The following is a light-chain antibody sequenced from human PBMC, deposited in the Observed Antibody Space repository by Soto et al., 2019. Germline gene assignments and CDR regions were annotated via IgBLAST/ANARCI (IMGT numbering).Light chain of an antibody. CDR3: QQHNSYWT. CDR1: QDIRNY. CDR2: KAS. J-gene: IGKJ1*01. V-gene: IGKV1-5*03. Sequence: QMTQSPSSLSASVGDRVTITCRASQDIRNYLGWYQQKPGKAPKLLIYKASSLESGVPSRFSGSGSGTEFSLTISSLQPDDFATYYCQQHNSYWTFGQGTKVEIK.